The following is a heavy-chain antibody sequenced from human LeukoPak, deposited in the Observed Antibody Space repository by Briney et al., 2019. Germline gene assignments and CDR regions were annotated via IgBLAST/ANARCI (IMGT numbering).Heavy chain of an antibody. CDR1: GFTFSDYY. J-gene: IGHJ6*03. Sequence: GGSLRLSCAASGFTFSDYYMNWIRQAPGKGLEWVSYISSSGFTIYYADSVKGRFTISRDNSKNTLYLQMNSLGAEDTAVYYCAKDTVKVTTIRRVPHYMDVWGKGTTVTISS. D-gene: IGHD5-12*01. V-gene: IGHV3-11*04. CDR2: ISSSGFTI. CDR3: AKDTVKVTTIRRVPHYMDV.